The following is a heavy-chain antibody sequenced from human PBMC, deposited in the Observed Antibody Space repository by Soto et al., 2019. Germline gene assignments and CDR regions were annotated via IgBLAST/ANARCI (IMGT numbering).Heavy chain of an antibody. V-gene: IGHV3-30*18. J-gene: IGHJ4*02. D-gene: IGHD4-17*01. CDR2: ISYDGSNK. CDR1: GFTFSSYG. Sequence: QVQLVESGGGVVQPGRSLGLSCAASGFTFSSYGMHWVRQAPGKGLEWVAVISYDGSNKYYADSVKGRFTISRDNSKNTLYLQMNSLRAEDTAVYYCSKDNGDHTPGDYWGQGTLVTVSS. CDR3: SKDNGDHTPGDY.